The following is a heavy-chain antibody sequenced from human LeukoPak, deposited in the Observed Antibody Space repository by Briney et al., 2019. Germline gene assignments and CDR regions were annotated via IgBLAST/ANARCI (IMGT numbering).Heavy chain of an antibody. CDR1: GGSISSYH. CDR3: ATYNPLRNGYMDV. CDR2: IYYSGTT. V-gene: IGHV4-59*01. D-gene: IGHD1-1*01. Sequence: SETLSLTCTVSGGSISSYHWTWIRQPPGKELEWIGYIYYSGTTDYNPSLKSRVTMSLDTSKNQFSLNLSSVTAADAAVYYCATYNPLRNGYMDVWGKGATVTVSS. J-gene: IGHJ6*03.